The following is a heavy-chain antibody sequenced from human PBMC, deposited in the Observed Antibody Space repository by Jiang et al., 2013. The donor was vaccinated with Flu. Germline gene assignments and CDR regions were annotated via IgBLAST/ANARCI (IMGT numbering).Heavy chain of an antibody. D-gene: IGHD3-22*01. CDR3: ARNLYYFDSSGYWYY. V-gene: IGHV3-66*01. J-gene: IGHJ4*02. Sequence: VQLVESGGGLVQPGGSLRLSCAASGFTVSSNCMSWVRQAPGKGLEWVSVIYSGGNTYYADSVKGRFTISRDNSKNTLYLQMNNLRAEDTAVYYCARNLYYFDSSGYWYYWGQGTLVTVSS. CDR2: IYSGGNT. CDR1: GFTVSSNC.